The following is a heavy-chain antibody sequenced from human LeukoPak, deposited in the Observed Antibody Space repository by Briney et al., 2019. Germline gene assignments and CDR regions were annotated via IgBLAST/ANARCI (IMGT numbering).Heavy chain of an antibody. D-gene: IGHD3-10*01. V-gene: IGHV4-59*01. CDR3: ARDGPYYYGSGSYL. CDR2: IYYSGST. J-gene: IGHJ4*02. CDR1: GGSISSYY. Sequence: SETLSHTCTVSGGSISSYYWSWIRQPPGKGLEWIGYIYYSGSTNYNPSLKSRVTISVDTSKNQFSLKLSSVTAADTAVYYCARDGPYYYGSGSYLWGQGTLVTVSS.